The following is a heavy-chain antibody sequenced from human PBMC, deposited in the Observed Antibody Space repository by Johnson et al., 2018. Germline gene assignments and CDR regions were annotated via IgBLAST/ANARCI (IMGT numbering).Heavy chain of an antibody. J-gene: IGHJ3*02. CDR1: GFTFSSYG. CDR2: IWYDGSNK. D-gene: IGHD5-12*01. CDR3: AGEPGGGWMTPLGAFDI. V-gene: IGHV3-33*01. Sequence: QVQLVQSGGGVVQPGRSLRLSCAASGFTFSSYGMHWVRQAPGKGLEWVAVIWYDGSNKYYADSVKGRFTISRDNSKNTLYRQMNSLRGEDTAVYYWAGEPGGGWMTPLGAFDIWGQGTMVTVSS.